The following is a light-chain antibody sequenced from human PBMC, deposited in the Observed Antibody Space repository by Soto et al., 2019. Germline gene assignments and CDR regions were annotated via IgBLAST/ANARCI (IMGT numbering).Light chain of an antibody. J-gene: IGKJ1*01. Sequence: DIQMTQSPSTLSASVGDRVTITCRASQSSSTWLAWYQQRPGKAPKLLIFAASSLESGVPSRFSGSGSGTEFTLTISSLQSDDFATYFCQQYNTYSKTFGQGTKVDIK. CDR1: QSSSTW. CDR2: AAS. CDR3: QQYNTYSKT. V-gene: IGKV1-5*01.